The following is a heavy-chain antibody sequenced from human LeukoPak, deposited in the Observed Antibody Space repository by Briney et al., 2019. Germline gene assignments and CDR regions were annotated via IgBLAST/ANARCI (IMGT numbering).Heavy chain of an antibody. CDR3: ARHPTDGDSVGYYYYYLDV. V-gene: IGHV4-39*01. CDR2: IYYSGST. CDR1: GGSISSSSYY. D-gene: IGHD4-17*01. Sequence: SETLSLTCTVSGGSISSSSYYWGWIRQPPGKGLEWIGTIYYSGSTYYNPSLKRRVTISVDTPKNQFSLKLRPVTAADTAVYYCARHPTDGDSVGYYYYYLDVWGKGTTVTVSS. J-gene: IGHJ6*03.